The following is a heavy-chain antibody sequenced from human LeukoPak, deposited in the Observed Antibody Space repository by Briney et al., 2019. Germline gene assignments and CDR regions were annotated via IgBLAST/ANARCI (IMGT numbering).Heavy chain of an antibody. CDR3: AGCRYITIFGVVRAFDAFDI. CDR1: GGSISSSSYY. D-gene: IGHD3-3*01. V-gene: IGHV4-39*07. CDR2: IYYSGST. J-gene: IGHJ3*02. Sequence: TSETLSLTCTVSGGSISSSSYYWGWIRQPPGKGLEWIGSIYYSGSTYYNPSLKSRATISVDTSKNQFSLKLSSVTAADTAVYYCAGCRYITIFGVVRAFDAFDIWGQGTMVTVSS.